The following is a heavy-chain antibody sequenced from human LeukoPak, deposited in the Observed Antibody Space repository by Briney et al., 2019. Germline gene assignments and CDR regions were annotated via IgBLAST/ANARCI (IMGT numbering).Heavy chain of an antibody. D-gene: IGHD3-22*01. CDR3: ARGAPAYYYDSSGPLNDY. V-gene: IGHV4-59*01. J-gene: IGHJ4*02. CDR2: IYYSGST. CDR1: GGSISSYY. Sequence: SETLSHTCTVSGGSISSYYWSWIRQPPGKGLEWIGYIYYSGSTNYNPSLKSRVTISVDTSKNQFSLKLSSVTAADTAVYYCARGAPAYYYDSSGPLNDYWGQGTLVTVSS.